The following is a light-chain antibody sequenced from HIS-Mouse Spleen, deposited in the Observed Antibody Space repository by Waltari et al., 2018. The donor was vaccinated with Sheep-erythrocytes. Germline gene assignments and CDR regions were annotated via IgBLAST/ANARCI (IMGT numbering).Light chain of an antibody. V-gene: IGLV2-8*01. CDR1: SSDVGGYNY. Sequence: QSALTQPPSASGSPGQSGTISCTGTSSDVGGYNYVSWYQQHPGKAPKLMIYEVSKRPSGVPDRFSGSKSGNTASLTVSGLQAEDEADYYCSSYAGSNNWVFGGGTK. CDR3: SSYAGSNNWV. J-gene: IGLJ3*02. CDR2: EVS.